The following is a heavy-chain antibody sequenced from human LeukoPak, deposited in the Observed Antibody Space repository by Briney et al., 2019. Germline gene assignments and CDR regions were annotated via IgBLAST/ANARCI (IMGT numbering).Heavy chain of an antibody. D-gene: IGHD1-26*01. Sequence: GGSLRLSCAASGFTFKDYSMNWVSQAPGKGLEFVSYISSSHIYYADSVKGRFTISKDNAKHSLYLEMNSLRAEDTAVYYCARDHEWGLDYWGQGILVTVSS. CDR2: ISSSHI. V-gene: IGHV3-48*01. CDR1: GFTFKDYS. CDR3: ARDHEWGLDY. J-gene: IGHJ4*02.